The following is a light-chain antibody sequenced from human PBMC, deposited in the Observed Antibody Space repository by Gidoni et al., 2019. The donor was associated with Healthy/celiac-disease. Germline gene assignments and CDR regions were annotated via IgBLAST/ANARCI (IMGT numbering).Light chain of an antibody. CDR2: RN. Sequence: QSVLPQPPSASGTPGQRVTISCSGSSSNIGSNYVYWYQQLPGTAPKLLIYRNQRPSGVPDRFSGSKSGTSASLAISGLRSEDEADYYCAAWDDSLSGRVFGGGTKLTVL. V-gene: IGLV1-47*01. CDR1: SSNIGSNY. J-gene: IGLJ3*02. CDR3: AAWDDSLSGRV.